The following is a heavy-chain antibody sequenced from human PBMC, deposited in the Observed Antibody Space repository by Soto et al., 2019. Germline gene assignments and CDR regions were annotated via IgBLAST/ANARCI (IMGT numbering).Heavy chain of an antibody. CDR2: INQDGGVK. CDR1: GFTFSNYW. Sequence: PASGFTFSNYWMSWVSQAPGKGLEWVADINQDGGVKHYLDSVKGRFTISRDNAKNSLDLQMNSLRVDYTAIYYCARDGTYDSGRKNDYCGQGTLVTVSS. CDR3: ARDGTYDSGRKNDY. V-gene: IGHV3-7*04. D-gene: IGHD3-10*01. J-gene: IGHJ4*02.